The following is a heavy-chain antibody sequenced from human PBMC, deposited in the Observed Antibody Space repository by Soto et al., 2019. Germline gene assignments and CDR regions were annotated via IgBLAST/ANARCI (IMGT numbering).Heavy chain of an antibody. CDR2: ISYDGSNK. V-gene: IGHV3-30*18. CDR3: AKDLARTGSYRSPDY. Sequence: GGSLRLSCAASGFTFSSYGMHWVRQAPGKGLEWVAVISYDGSNKYYADSVKGRFTISRDNSKNTLYLQMNSLRAEDTAVYYCAKDLARTGSYRSPDYWGQGTLVTVSS. J-gene: IGHJ4*02. CDR1: GFTFSSYG. D-gene: IGHD3-16*02.